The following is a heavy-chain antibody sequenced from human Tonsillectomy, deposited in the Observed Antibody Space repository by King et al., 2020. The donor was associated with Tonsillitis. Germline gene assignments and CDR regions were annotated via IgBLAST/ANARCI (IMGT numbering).Heavy chain of an antibody. D-gene: IGHD4-17*01. CDR1: GFTFSRYW. J-gene: IGHJ4*02. V-gene: IGHV3-7*03. CDR2: IDQDGRLK. Sequence: VQLVESGGGLVQPGGSLRLSCVASGFTFSRYWMSWVRQAPGKGLEWVANIDQDGRLKWYVDSVRGRFIISRDNAKNSLYLQMNDMRAGDTAVYFCAREGSRDYGDYWGYWGQGTLVAVSS. CDR3: AREGSRDYGDYWGY.